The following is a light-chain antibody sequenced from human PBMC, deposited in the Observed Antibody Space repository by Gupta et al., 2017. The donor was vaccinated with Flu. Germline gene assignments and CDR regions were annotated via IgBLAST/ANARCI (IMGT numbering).Light chain of an antibody. CDR3: QQYGSSSGLT. CDR1: QSVSSSQ. CDR2: GAS. V-gene: IGKV3D-20*01. Sequence: EIVLTHSPAPLSLSPGERATLFCGASQSVSSSQLAWYQQKPGLAPRLLIYGASSRATGIPERFSGSGSGTDFTLTISRLEPEDFALYYCQQYGSSSGLTFGGGTKVELK. J-gene: IGKJ4*01.